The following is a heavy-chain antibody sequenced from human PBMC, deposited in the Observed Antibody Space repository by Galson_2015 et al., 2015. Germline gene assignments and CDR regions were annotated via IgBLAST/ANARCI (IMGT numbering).Heavy chain of an antibody. CDR3: ARARPSAAGPSHTFDY. V-gene: IGHV3-11*06. CDR1: GFTFSDYY. Sequence: SLRLSCAASGFTFSDYYMNWVRQAPGKGLEWVSYISSSRSNKNYADYVECRFTISRDNAKNSLYLQMNSLRAEDTAVYYCARARPSAAGPSHTFDYWGQGTLLTVSS. CDR2: ISSSRSNK. D-gene: IGHD2-15*01. J-gene: IGHJ4*02.